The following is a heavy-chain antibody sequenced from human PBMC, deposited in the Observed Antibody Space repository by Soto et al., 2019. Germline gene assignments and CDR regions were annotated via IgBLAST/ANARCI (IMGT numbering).Heavy chain of an antibody. CDR3: ARTDRAIFYGMDV. CDR1: GGSFSDYY. J-gene: IGHJ6*02. D-gene: IGHD3-22*01. CDR2: INHSGST. V-gene: IGHV4-34*01. Sequence: SETLSLTCAVYGGSFSDYYWSWIRQPPGKGLEWIGEINHSGSTNYNPSLKSRVTMSVDTSKNQVSLKLSSVTAADTAVYYCARTDRAIFYGMDVWGQGTTVTVYS.